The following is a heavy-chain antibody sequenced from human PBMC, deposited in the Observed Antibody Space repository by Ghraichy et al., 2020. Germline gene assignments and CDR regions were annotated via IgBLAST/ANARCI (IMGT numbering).Heavy chain of an antibody. CDR3: ARDGWEYYDSSGYCDY. Sequence: GGSLRLSCAASGFTFSSYSMNWVRQAPGKGLEWVSFLSSSSSTIYYADSVKGRFTISRDNAKNSLYLQMNSLRDEDTAVYYCARDGWEYYDSSGYCDYWGPGTLSTGSP. CDR1: GFTFSSYS. D-gene: IGHD3-22*01. J-gene: IGHJ4*02. V-gene: IGHV3-48*02. CDR2: LSSSSSTI.